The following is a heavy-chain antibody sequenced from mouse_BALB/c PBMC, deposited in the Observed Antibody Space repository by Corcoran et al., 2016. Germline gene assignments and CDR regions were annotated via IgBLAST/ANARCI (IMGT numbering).Heavy chain of an antibody. J-gene: IGHJ4*01. CDR1: GYSFTGYY. CDR2: ISCYNGAT. V-gene: IGHV1S34*01. CDR3: ARGHDGSPLYAMDY. D-gene: IGHD1-1*01. Sequence: LVTPGASVKISCKASGYSFTGYYMHWVKQSHGKSLEWMGYISCYNGATSYNQKFKGKATFTVDTSSSTAYMQFNSLTSEDSAVYYCARGHDGSPLYAMDYWGQGTSVTVSS.